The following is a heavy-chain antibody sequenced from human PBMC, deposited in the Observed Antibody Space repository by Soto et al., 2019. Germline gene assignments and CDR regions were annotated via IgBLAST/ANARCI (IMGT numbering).Heavy chain of an antibody. J-gene: IGHJ4*02. D-gene: IGHD2-21*01. V-gene: IGHV2-5*02. CDR3: AHSLHGDSYFDY. CDR1: GFSLSTSGVG. Sequence: SGLTLVNPTQTLRLSGNFAGFSLSTSGVGVGWIRQPPGKALEWLALIYWDDDKRYSPSLKSRLTITKDTSKNQVVLTMTNMDPVDTATYYCAHSLHGDSYFDYWGQGTLVTVSS. CDR2: IYWDDDK.